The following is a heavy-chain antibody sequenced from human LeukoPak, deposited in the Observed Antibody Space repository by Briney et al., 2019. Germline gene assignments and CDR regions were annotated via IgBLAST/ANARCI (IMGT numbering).Heavy chain of an antibody. J-gene: IGHJ4*02. CDR1: GFTFSSYW. D-gene: IGHD3-10*01. CDR2: FHSDGSRT. Sequence: GGSLRLSCAASGFTFSSYWMHWVRQGPGKGLVWVSRFHSDGSRTTYADSVKGRFTISGDNAKNTLYLQMNSLRAEDTAVYYCARVGDYGSGFDFWGQGTLVTVSS. CDR3: ARVGDYGSGFDF. V-gene: IGHV3-74*01.